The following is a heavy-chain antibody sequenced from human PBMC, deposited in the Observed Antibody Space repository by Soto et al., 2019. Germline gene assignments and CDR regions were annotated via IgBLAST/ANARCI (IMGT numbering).Heavy chain of an antibody. D-gene: IGHD3-3*01. CDR3: ARETDFWSGRRWFDP. CDR1: GGSFSGYY. Sequence: PSETLSLTCAVYGGSFSGYYWSWIRQPPGKGLEWIGEINHSGSTNYNPSLKSRVTISVDTSKNQFSLKLSSVTAADTAVYYCARETDFWSGRRWFDPWGQGTQVTVSS. J-gene: IGHJ5*02. CDR2: INHSGST. V-gene: IGHV4-34*01.